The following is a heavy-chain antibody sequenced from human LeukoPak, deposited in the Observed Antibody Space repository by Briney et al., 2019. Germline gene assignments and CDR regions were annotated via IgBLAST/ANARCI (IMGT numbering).Heavy chain of an antibody. V-gene: IGHV3-48*01. CDR1: GFTFSSYS. CDR2: ISSSSSTI. J-gene: IGHJ5*02. CDR3: ARGVDFWSGDNNWFDP. D-gene: IGHD3-3*01. Sequence: GGSLRLSCAASGFTFSSYSMNWVRQAPGKGLEWVSYISSSSSTIYHADSVKGRFTISRDNAKNSLYLQMNSLRAEDTAVYYCARGVDFWSGDNNWFDPWGQGTLVTVSS.